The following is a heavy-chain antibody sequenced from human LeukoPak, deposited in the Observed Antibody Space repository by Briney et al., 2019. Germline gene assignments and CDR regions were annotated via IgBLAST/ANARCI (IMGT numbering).Heavy chain of an antibody. D-gene: IGHD4-17*01. J-gene: IGHJ4*02. CDR2: INPNSGDT. CDR3: AGDVAKVTSGDH. Sequence: EASVKVSCKASGYTFTAYHVHWVRQAPGQGLEWMGHINPNSGDTWYAQKFQGRVTMTRETSISTTYVELSRLRSDAPALYYCAGDVAKVTSGDHWGQGTLVTVSS. V-gene: IGHV1-2*06. CDR1: GYTFTAYH.